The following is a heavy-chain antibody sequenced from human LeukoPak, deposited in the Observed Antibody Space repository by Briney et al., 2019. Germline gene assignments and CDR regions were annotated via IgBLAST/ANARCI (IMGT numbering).Heavy chain of an antibody. V-gene: IGHV3-48*03. J-gene: IGHJ4*02. CDR3: ARDLGSSWNY. Sequence: PGGSLRLSCAASGFTFSSYEMNWVRQAPGKGLEWVSYISSSGSTIYYADSVKGRFTISRDNAKNSLYLQMNSLRAEDTAVYYCARDLGSSWNYWGQGTLVTVSS. CDR2: ISSSGSTI. CDR1: GFTFSSYE. D-gene: IGHD6-13*01.